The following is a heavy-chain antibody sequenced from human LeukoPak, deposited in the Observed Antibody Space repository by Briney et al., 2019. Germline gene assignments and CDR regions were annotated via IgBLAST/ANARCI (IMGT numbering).Heavy chain of an antibody. V-gene: IGHV1-69*13. CDR1: GCTFSSYA. D-gene: IGHD6-13*01. Sequence: SVKVPCKASGCTFSSYAISWVRQAPGQGLEWMGGIIPIFGTPNYAQKFQGRVTITADESTSTAYMELSSLRSEDTAMYYCARMHSSSWVFDYWGQGTLVTVSS. J-gene: IGHJ4*02. CDR3: ARMHSSSWVFDY. CDR2: IIPIFGTP.